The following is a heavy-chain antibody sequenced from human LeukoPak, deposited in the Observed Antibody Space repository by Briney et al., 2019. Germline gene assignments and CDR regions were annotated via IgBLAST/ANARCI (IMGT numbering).Heavy chain of an antibody. V-gene: IGHV3-64*01. CDR1: GFTFSSYA. CDR2: ISSNGGST. Sequence: GGSLRLSCAASGFTFSSYAMHWVRQAPGKGLVYVSAISSNGGSTYYANSVKGRFIISRDNSKNTLYLQMGSLRAEDMAVYYCARAKGNYYGSGSYFNYWGQGTLVTVSS. D-gene: IGHD3-10*01. J-gene: IGHJ4*02. CDR3: ARAKGNYYGSGSYFNY.